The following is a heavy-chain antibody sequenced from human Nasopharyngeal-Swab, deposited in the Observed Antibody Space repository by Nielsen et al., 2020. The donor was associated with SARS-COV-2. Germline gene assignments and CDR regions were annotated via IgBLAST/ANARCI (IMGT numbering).Heavy chain of an antibody. V-gene: IGHV3-9*01. D-gene: IGHD4-11*01. CDR1: GFTFHDYA. J-gene: IGHJ6*03. CDR2: IGWNSDSI. Sequence: GGSLRLFCAASGFTFHDYAMHWVRQAPGKGLEWVSGIGWNSDSIAYADSVKGRFTISRDNAKNSLYLQMNSLRAEDTALYYCAKDHRGYSKYMDVWGKGTTVTVSS. CDR3: AKDHRGYSKYMDV.